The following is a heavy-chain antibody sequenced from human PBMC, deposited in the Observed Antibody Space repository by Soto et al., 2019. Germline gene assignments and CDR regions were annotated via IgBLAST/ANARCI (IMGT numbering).Heavy chain of an antibody. CDR1: GYSISSGYY. J-gene: IGHJ3*02. D-gene: IGHD3-22*01. CDR3: ASLNYYDSSGYYYGLLDAFDI. Sequence: PSETLSLTCAVSGYSISSGYYWGWIRQPPGKGLEWIGSIYHSGSTYYNPSLKSRVTISVDTSKNQFSLKLSSVTAADTAVYYCASLNYYDSSGYYYGLLDAFDIWGQGTMVTV. CDR2: IYHSGST. V-gene: IGHV4-38-2*01.